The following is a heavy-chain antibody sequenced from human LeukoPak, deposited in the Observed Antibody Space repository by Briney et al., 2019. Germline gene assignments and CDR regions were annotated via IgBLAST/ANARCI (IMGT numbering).Heavy chain of an antibody. CDR3: ARRKYYGDLDY. CDR2: IYHSGST. J-gene: IGHJ4*02. D-gene: IGHD4-17*01. Sequence: PSETLSLTCAVSGYSISSGYYWGWIRQPPGKGLEWIGSIYHSGSTYYNPSLKSRVTISVDTSKNQFSLKLSSVTAADTAMYYCARRKYYGDLDYWGQGTLVTVSS. V-gene: IGHV4-38-2*01. CDR1: GYSISSGYY.